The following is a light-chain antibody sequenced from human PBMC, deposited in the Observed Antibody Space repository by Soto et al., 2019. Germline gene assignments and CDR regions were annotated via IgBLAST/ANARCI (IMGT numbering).Light chain of an antibody. J-gene: IGKJ4*01. Sequence: DIQMTQSPSTLSASVGDRVTITCRASQSISSWLAWYQQKPGKAPNLLIYKASSLESGVPSRFSGSGSGTEFTLTVSSLQPDDFATYYCHQYDSYPLPFGGGT. CDR1: QSISSW. V-gene: IGKV1-5*03. CDR3: HQYDSYPLP. CDR2: KAS.